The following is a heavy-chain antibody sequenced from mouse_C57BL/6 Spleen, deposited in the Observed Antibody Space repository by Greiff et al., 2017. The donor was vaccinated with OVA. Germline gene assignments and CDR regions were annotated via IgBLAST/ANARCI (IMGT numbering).Heavy chain of an antibody. CDR1: GYTFTDYN. V-gene: IGHV1-18*01. D-gene: IGHD2-3*01. CDR3: ARKVGIWDDGYWDYAMDY. Sequence: EVKLQESGPELVKPGASVKIPCKASGYTFTDYNMDWVKQSHGKSLEWIGDINPNNGGTIYNQKFKGKATLTVDKSSSTAYMELRSLTSEDTAVYYCARKVGIWDDGYWDYAMDYWGQGTSVTVSS. CDR2: INPNNGGT. J-gene: IGHJ4*01.